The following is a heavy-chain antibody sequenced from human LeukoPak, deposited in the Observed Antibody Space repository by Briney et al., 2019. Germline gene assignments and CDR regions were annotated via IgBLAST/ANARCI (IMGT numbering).Heavy chain of an antibody. V-gene: IGHV4-59*01. CDR3: ATDQYHLPDY. CDR1: GGSITSYY. J-gene: IGHJ4*02. Sequence: SETLSLTCSVSGGSITSYYWSWIRQPPGKGLEWIGYIYYSGRTDYNPSLKSRVTISVDTSKNHFFLKVSSVTAADTAVYYCATDQYHLPDYWGQGTLVTVSS. D-gene: IGHD2-2*01. CDR2: IYYSGRT.